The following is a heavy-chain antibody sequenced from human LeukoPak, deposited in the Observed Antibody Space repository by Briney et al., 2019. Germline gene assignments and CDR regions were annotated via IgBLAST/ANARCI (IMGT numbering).Heavy chain of an antibody. Sequence: PGGSLRLPCAASGLTVSSNYMSWVRQAPGKGLEWVSVIYTGGSTYYADSVKGRFTISRDNSKNTLYLQMNSLRAEDTAVYYCAKTGGGGMTGAFDIWGQGTMVTVSS. J-gene: IGHJ3*02. D-gene: IGHD3-9*01. CDR1: GLTVSSNY. CDR2: IYTGGST. CDR3: AKTGGGGMTGAFDI. V-gene: IGHV3-53*01.